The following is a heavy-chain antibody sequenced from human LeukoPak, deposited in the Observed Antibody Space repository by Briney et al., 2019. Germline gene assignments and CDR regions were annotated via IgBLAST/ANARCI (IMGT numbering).Heavy chain of an antibody. J-gene: IGHJ4*02. CDR2: ISGSGGST. V-gene: IGHV3-23*01. CDR1: GFTFSSYA. D-gene: IGHD1-26*01. CDR3: ARVSGYGSLDY. Sequence: GGSLRLSCAASGFTFSSYAMSWVRRAPGKGLEWVSAISGSGGSTYYADSVKGRFTISRDNSKNTLYLQMNSLRAEDTAVYYCARVSGYGSLDYWGQGTLVTVSS.